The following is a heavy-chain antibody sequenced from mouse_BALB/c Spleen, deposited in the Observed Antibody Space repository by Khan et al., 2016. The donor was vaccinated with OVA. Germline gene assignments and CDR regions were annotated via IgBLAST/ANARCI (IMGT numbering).Heavy chain of an antibody. J-gene: IGHJ2*01. D-gene: IGHD1-1*01. CDR1: GYSITSDYA. V-gene: IGHV3-2*02. Sequence: VQLKESGPGLVKPSQSLSLTCTVTGYSITSDYAWNWIRQFPGNKLEWMGFISYSGNTNYNPSLKSRISNTRDTSKNQFFLQLNSVTTEDTATNYCARVYGGDFDYWGQGTTLTVSS. CDR3: ARVYGGDFDY. CDR2: ISYSGNT.